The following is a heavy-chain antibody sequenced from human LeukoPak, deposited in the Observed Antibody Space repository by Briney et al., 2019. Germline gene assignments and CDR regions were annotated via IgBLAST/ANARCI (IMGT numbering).Heavy chain of an antibody. CDR2: IKLDGSEK. CDR1: GFTFGKYW. J-gene: IGHJ4*02. D-gene: IGHD1-7*01. CDR3: ARDQELREIDY. V-gene: IGHV3-7*01. Sequence: GGSLRLSCVASGFTFGKYWMSWVRQAPGKGLEWVANIKLDGSEKNYVDSVKGRFTISRDNAKNSLYLQMNSLRDEDTAVYYCARDQELREIDYWGQGTLVTVSS.